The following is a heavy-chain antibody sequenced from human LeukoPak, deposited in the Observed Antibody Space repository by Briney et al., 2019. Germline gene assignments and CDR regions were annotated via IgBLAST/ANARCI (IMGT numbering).Heavy chain of an antibody. V-gene: IGHV1-2*02. Sequence: ASVKVSCKVSGYTLTQLVIHWVRQAPGQGLEWMGWINPNSGGTNNEQKFQGRVTMTRDTSISTAYMELSRLRFDDTAVYYCARGDVDTAMVTPDYWGQGTLVTVSS. CDR3: ARGDVDTAMVTPDY. CDR1: GYTLTQLV. CDR2: INPNSGGT. D-gene: IGHD5-18*01. J-gene: IGHJ4*02.